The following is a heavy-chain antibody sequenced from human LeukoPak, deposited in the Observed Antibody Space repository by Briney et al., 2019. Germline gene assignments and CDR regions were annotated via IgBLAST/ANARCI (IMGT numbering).Heavy chain of an antibody. D-gene: IGHD4-17*01. CDR2: ISGSGDNT. CDR1: GFTFISYA. V-gene: IGHV3-23*01. Sequence: RGSLRLSSAASGFTFISYAMSWVPAAPGKGLEWVSAISGSGDNTYNGDSVKGRFTMSRDNSKNTLYLQMSSLRAEDTAVYDCAKDAGSYGDYNSWYFDLWGRGTLVTFSS. CDR3: AKDAGSYGDYNSWYFDL. J-gene: IGHJ2*01.